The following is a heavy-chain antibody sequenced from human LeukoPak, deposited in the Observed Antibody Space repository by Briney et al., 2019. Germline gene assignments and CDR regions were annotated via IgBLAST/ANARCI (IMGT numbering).Heavy chain of an antibody. V-gene: IGHV3-7*01. CDR1: GFTFSSYW. CDR2: IKQDGSEK. J-gene: IGHJ4*02. Sequence: GGSLRLSCAASGFTFSSYWMSWVRQAPGKGLEWVANIKQDGSEKYYVDSVKGRFTISRDNAKNSLYLQMNSLRAEDTAVYYCARTPVAAADFFDYWGQGTLVTVSS. CDR3: ARTPVAAADFFDY. D-gene: IGHD6-13*01.